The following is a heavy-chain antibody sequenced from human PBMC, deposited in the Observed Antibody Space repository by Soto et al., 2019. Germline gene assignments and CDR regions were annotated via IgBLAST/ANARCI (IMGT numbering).Heavy chain of an antibody. CDR2: IWYDGSNK. CDR1: GFTFSSYG. D-gene: IGHD4-17*01. J-gene: IGHJ4*02. V-gene: IGHV3-33*01. Sequence: QVQLVESGGGVVQPGRSLRLSCAASGFTFSSYGMHWVRQAPGKGLEWVAVIWYDGSNKYDADSVKGRFTISRDNSKNTLYLQMNSLRAEDTAVYYCASGRDYGDTGGFDYWGQGTLVTVSS. CDR3: ASGRDYGDTGGFDY.